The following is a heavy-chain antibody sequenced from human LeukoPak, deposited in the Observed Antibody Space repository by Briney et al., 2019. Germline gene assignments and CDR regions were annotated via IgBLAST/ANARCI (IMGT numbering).Heavy chain of an antibody. J-gene: IGHJ4*02. Sequence: GGSLRLSCAASGFTVSSNYMSWVRQAPGKGPEWVSAISGSGGSTYYADSVKGRFTISRDNSKNTLYLQMNSLRAEDTAVYYCAKGARYFFHYWGQGTLVTVSS. D-gene: IGHD2/OR15-2a*01. V-gene: IGHV3-23*01. CDR2: ISGSGGST. CDR1: GFTVSSNY. CDR3: AKGARYFFHY.